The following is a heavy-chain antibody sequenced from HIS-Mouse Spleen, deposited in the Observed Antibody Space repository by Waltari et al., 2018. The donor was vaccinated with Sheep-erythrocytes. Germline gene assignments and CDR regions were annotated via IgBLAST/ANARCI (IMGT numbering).Heavy chain of an antibody. CDR1: GFTFSSYW. J-gene: IGHJ3*02. D-gene: IGHD6-13*01. CDR3: ARPYSSSWYAFDI. V-gene: IGHV3-74*01. Sequence: EVQLVESGGGLVQPGGSLRLSCAASGFTFSSYWMHWVPQAPGKGLVWVSRINSDGSSTSYADSVKGRFTISRDNAKNTLYLKMNSLRAEDTAVYYCARPYSSSWYAFDIWGQGTMVTVSS. CDR2: INSDGSST.